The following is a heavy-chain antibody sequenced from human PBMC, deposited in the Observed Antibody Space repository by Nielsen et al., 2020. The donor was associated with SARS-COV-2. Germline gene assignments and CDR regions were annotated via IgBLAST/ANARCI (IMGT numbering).Heavy chain of an antibody. V-gene: IGHV4-59*12. J-gene: IGHJ6*03. CDR3: ARVMTTVTKWDYYYYYMDV. Sequence: WIRQPPGKGLEWIGYIYYSGGTNYNPSLKSRVTISVDTSKNQFSLKLSSVTAADTAVYYCARVMTTVTKWDYYYYYMDVWGKGTTVTVSS. D-gene: IGHD4-17*01. CDR2: IYYSGGT.